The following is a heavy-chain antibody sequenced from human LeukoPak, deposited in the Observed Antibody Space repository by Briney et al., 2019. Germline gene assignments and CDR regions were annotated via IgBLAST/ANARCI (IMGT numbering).Heavy chain of an antibody. V-gene: IGHV5-51*01. D-gene: IGHD3-16*02. CDR1: GYSFTSYW. Sequence: GESLKISCKGSGYSFTSYWIGWVRQMPGKGLEWMGIIYPGDSDTRYSPSFQGQVTISADKSISTAYLQWSSLKASDTAMYYCARQEVPQYDYVWGSCRYWGQGTLVTVSS. CDR2: IYPGDSDT. CDR3: ARQEVPQYDYVWGSCRY. J-gene: IGHJ4*02.